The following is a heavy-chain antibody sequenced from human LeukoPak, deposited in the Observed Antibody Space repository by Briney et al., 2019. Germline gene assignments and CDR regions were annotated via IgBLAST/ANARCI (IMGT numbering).Heavy chain of an antibody. CDR2: INPADSDT. CDR3: ARHPSFISAASF. CDR1: GYRFTSYW. V-gene: IGHV5-51*01. J-gene: IGHJ4*02. Sequence: GESLQISCKGSGYRFTSYWIGWVRQMPGKGLEWMGIINPADSDTRYSPSFQGQVTISADKSISTAYLQWSSLKASDTAMYYCARHPSFISAASFWGQGTLVTVSS. D-gene: IGHD6-13*01.